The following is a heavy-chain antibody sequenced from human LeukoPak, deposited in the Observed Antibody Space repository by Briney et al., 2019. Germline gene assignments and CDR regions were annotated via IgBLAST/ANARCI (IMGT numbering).Heavy chain of an antibody. D-gene: IGHD5-12*01. Sequence: GRSLRLSCAASGFTFSSYGMHWVRQAPGKGLEWVAVIWYDGSNKYYADSVKGRFTISRDNSKNTLYLQMNSLRAEDTAVYYCARDRRLVATIEYAFDIWGQGTMVTVSS. J-gene: IGHJ3*02. CDR3: ARDRRLVATIEYAFDI. CDR1: GFTFSSYG. CDR2: IWYDGSNK. V-gene: IGHV3-33*01.